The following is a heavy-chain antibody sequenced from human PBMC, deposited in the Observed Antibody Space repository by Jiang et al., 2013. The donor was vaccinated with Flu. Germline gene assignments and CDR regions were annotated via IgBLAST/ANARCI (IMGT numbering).Heavy chain of an antibody. J-gene: IGHJ3*02. Sequence: YIYYSGAPTTTPPSKSRVTISVDTSKNQXSLKLSSVTAADTAVYYCARVRSGYDSSGYAPPDAFDIWGQGTMVTVSS. V-gene: IGHV4-59*01. CDR2: IYYSGAP. D-gene: IGHD3-22*01. CDR3: ARVRSGYDSSGYAPPDAFDI.